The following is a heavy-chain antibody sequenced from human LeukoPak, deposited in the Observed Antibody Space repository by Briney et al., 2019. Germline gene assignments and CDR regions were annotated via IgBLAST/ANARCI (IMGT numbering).Heavy chain of an antibody. CDR1: GGSFSGYY. Sequence: SETLSLTCAVYGGSFSGYYWSWIRQPPGKGLEWIGEINHSGSTNYSPSLKSRVTISVDTSKNQFSLKLSSVTAADTAVYYCARDMCSSTSCYDAFDIWGQGTMVTVSS. CDR2: INHSGST. V-gene: IGHV4-34*01. D-gene: IGHD2-2*01. J-gene: IGHJ3*02. CDR3: ARDMCSSTSCYDAFDI.